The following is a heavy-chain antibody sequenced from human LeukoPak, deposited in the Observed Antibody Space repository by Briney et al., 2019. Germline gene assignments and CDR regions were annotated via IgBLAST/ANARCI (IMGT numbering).Heavy chain of an antibody. CDR3: VRDLGGRSGH. CDR1: GFTFSSNW. V-gene: IGHV3-74*01. CDR2: INEDGSTT. Sequence: GGSLRLSCAASGFTFSSNWMHWVRQALGKGLVWVSRINEDGSTTNYADSVKGRSTIFRDNAKNTLYLQMNSLRAEDTAVYYCVRDLGGRSGHWGQGTLVTVSS. D-gene: IGHD1-26*01. J-gene: IGHJ4*02.